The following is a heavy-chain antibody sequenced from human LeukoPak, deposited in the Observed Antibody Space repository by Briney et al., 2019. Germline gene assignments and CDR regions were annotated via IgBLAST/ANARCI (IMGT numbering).Heavy chain of an antibody. Sequence: GGSLRLSCASSGFTFSSYAMSWVRQAPGKGLEWVSAISGSAGSTFYADSVKGRFTISRDNSKSTLYLQMNSLRAEDTAVYYCAKEDGSGSYDYYGMDVWGQGTTVTVSS. V-gene: IGHV3-23*01. D-gene: IGHD3-10*01. J-gene: IGHJ6*02. CDR2: ISGSAGST. CDR3: AKEDGSGSYDYYGMDV. CDR1: GFTFSSYA.